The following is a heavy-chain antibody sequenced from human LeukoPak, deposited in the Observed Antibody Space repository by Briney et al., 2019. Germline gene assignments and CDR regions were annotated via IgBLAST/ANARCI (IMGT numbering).Heavy chain of an antibody. CDR1: GFSFSNYW. Sequence: GGSLRLSCAASGFSFSNYWMSWVRQAPGEGLEWVANIKQDGSEEFYVESVKGRFTISRDNTKNSLYLQMNSLRDEDTAVYCCARDPTYSGDTNWGQGTLVTVSS. CDR2: IKQDGSEE. D-gene: IGHD2-21*02. CDR3: ARDPTYSGDTN. V-gene: IGHV3-7*04. J-gene: IGHJ4*02.